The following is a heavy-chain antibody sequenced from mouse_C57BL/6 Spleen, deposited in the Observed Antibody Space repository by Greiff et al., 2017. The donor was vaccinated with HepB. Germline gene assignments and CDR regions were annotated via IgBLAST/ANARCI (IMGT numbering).Heavy chain of an antibody. Sequence: EVKLVESGGDLVKPGGSLKLSCAASGFTFSSYGMSWVRQTPDKRLEWVATISSGGSYTYYPDSVKGRFTISRDNAKNTLYLQMSSPKSEDTAMYYCARQGDWYFDVWGTGTTVTVSS. J-gene: IGHJ1*03. CDR2: ISSGGSYT. CDR1: GFTFSSYG. CDR3: ARQGDWYFDV. V-gene: IGHV5-6*01.